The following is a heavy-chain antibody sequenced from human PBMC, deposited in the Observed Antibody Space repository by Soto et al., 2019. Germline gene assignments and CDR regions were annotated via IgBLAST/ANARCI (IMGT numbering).Heavy chain of an antibody. J-gene: IGHJ5*02. CDR1: GFSLTPSGVG. CDR2: IYWNDDK. Sequence: SGPTLVNPTQTLTLTCTFSGFSLTPSGVGVGWIRQPPGKALEWLALIYWNDDKRYSPSLKSRLTITKDTSKNRVVLTVTNMDPVHTAIYYCAHITHDYGDYDWFDPWDPGPLVTVFS. CDR3: AHITHDYGDYDWFDP. V-gene: IGHV2-5*01. D-gene: IGHD4-17*01.